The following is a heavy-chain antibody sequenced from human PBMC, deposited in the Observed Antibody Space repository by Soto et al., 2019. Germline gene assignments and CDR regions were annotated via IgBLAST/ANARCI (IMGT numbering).Heavy chain of an antibody. CDR2: IIPIFDTP. D-gene: IGHD3-10*01. J-gene: IGHJ6*02. V-gene: IGHV1-69*06. CDR1: GYTFTSYG. Sequence: ASVKVSCKASGYTFTSYGISWVRQAPGQGLEWLGGIIPIFDTPTYAQNFQGRVTITADKSTNTVYMELSSLRSEDTAVYYCATHGATTMARGAMKHYYYVMDVWGQGTTVTVSS. CDR3: ATHGATTMARGAMKHYYYVMDV.